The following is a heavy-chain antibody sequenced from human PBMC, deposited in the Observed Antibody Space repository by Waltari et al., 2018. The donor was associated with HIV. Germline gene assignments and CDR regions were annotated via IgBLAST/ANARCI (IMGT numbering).Heavy chain of an antibody. V-gene: IGHV4-39*01. CDR3: ARRPRMAAFYLYYGMDV. D-gene: IGHD2-8*01. J-gene: IGHJ6*02. CDR1: GGSVINSDYY. Sequence: QLQLQQSGPGLVKPSETLSLTCTVPGGSVINSDYYWDFIRQSPGKGLEWIGNIYYTGTTFYNPSLKSRVTMSADLSRNQFSLRLNSVTAADTAIYYCARRPRMAAFYLYYGMDVWGQGTTVTVSS. CDR2: IYYTGTT.